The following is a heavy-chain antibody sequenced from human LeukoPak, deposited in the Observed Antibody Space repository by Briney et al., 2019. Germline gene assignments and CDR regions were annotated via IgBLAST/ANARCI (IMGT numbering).Heavy chain of an antibody. CDR1: GFTFSSYG. CDR2: IWYDGSNK. CDR3: AKRGPIYSASPGNYFDY. J-gene: IGHJ4*02. Sequence: GGSLRLSCAASGFTFSSYGMHWVRQAPGKGLEWVAVIWYDGSNKYYADSVKGRFTISRDNSKNTLYLQMNSLRAEDTAVYYCAKRGPIYSASPGNYFDYWGQGTLVTVSS. V-gene: IGHV3-33*06. D-gene: IGHD3-10*01.